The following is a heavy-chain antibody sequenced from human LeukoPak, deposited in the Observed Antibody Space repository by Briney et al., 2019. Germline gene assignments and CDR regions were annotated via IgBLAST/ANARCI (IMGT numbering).Heavy chain of an antibody. CDR2: IYYSGST. CDR3: ARVSWWFGELL. J-gene: IGHJ4*02. Sequence: SETLSLTCTVSGGSVSSGSYYWSWIRQPPGKGLEWIGYIYYSGSTNYNPSLKSRVTISVDTSKNQFSLKLSSVTAADTAVYYCARVSWWFGELLWGQGTLVTVSS. D-gene: IGHD3-10*01. CDR1: GGSVSSGSYY. V-gene: IGHV4-61*01.